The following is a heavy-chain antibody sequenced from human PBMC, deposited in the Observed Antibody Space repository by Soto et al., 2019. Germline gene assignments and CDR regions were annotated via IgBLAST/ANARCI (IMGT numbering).Heavy chain of an antibody. Sequence: QVQLQESGPGLVKPSETLSLTCTVSGGSISSYYWSWIRQPPGKGLEWIGYIYYGGSTNYNPTLPSRVTISVATSKNQISLKVSSVSAADAGVYQCTWRGGRVLDIWGEGQMLTVAS. D-gene: IGHD3-10*01. CDR3: TWRGGRVLDI. V-gene: IGHV4-59*08. CDR2: IYYGGST. CDR1: GGSISSYY. J-gene: IGHJ3*02.